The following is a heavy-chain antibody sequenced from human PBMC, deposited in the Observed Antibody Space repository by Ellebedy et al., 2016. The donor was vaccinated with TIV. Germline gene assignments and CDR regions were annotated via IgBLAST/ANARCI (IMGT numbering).Heavy chain of an antibody. CDR1: GGSISSYY. V-gene: IGHV4-59*01. J-gene: IGHJ3*02. Sequence: MPSETLSLTCSVSGGSISSYYWTWIRQPPGEGLEWIGHVDYSGSTNYNPSLGSRVSISVDTSKNQFSLKLTSVTAADTAVYYCARDVGAFDIWGQGTMVSVSS. CDR3: ARDVGAFDI. CDR2: VDYSGST.